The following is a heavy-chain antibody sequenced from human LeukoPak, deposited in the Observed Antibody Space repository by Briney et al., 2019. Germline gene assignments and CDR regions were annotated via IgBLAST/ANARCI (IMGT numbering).Heavy chain of an antibody. CDR1: GGSISSYY. D-gene: IGHD2-2*01. Sequence: SETLSLTCTVPGGSISSYYWSWIRQPPGKGLEWIGYIYYSGSTNYNPSLKSRVTISVDTSKNQFSLKLSSVTAADTAVYYCAREGYCSSTSCLFGFDPWGQGTLVTVSS. CDR3: AREGYCSSTSCLFGFDP. J-gene: IGHJ5*02. V-gene: IGHV4-59*01. CDR2: IYYSGST.